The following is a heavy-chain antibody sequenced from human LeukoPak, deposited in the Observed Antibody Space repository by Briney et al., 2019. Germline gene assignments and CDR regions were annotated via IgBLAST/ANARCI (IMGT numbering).Heavy chain of an antibody. CDR3: TREYSGSYSGYYFDY. CDR2: IYSGGST. D-gene: IGHD1-26*01. Sequence: GGSLRLSCAASGFTVSSNYMSWVRQAPGKGLEWVSVIYSGGSTYYADSVKGRFTISRDNSKNTLYLQMNSLRAEDTAVYYCTREYSGSYSGYYFDYWGQGTLVTVSS. V-gene: IGHV3-66*01. J-gene: IGHJ4*02. CDR1: GFTVSSNY.